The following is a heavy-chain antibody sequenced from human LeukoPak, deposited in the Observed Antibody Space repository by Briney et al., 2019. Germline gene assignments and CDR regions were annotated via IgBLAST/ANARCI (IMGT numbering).Heavy chain of an antibody. J-gene: IGHJ4*02. Sequence: ASVKVSCKASGYTFTSYDISWVRQAPGQGLEWMGWMNPNSLNTGYAQRFQGRITLTRNTSIGTAYMELSSLRSEDTAVYYCARVRVRGGTPRGLGYWGQGTLVTVSS. CDR3: ARVRVRGGTPRGLGY. CDR1: GYTFTSYD. V-gene: IGHV1-8*02. D-gene: IGHD4-23*01. CDR2: MNPNSLNT.